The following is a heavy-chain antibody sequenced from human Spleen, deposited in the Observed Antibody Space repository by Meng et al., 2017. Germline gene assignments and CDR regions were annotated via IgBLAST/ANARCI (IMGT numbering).Heavy chain of an antibody. D-gene: IGHD3-22*01. J-gene: IGHJ3*02. CDR1: GFSFSDYW. Sequence: GGSLRLSCAASGFSFSDYWMNWVRQAPGKGLEWVANIKRDGSEKDYVDSVEGRFTISRDNAKNSLYLQMNSLRAEDTAVYYCARLHYYYDTSGYYSGSAFDIWGQGTMVT. V-gene: IGHV3-7*01. CDR3: ARLHYYYDTSGYYSGSAFDI. CDR2: IKRDGSEK.